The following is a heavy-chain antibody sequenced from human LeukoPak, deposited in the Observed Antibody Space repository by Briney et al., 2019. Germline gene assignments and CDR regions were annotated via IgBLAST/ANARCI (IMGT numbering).Heavy chain of an antibody. CDR2: IYYSGST. J-gene: IGHJ6*02. CDR3: ARVVRFLEWSYGMDV. Sequence: PSETLSLTCTVSGGSISSGGYYWSWIRQHPGKGLERIGYIYYSGSTYYNPSLKSRVTISVDTSKNQFSLKLSSVTAADTAVYYCARVVRFLEWSYGMDVWGQGTTVTVSS. V-gene: IGHV4-31*03. CDR1: GGSISSGGYY. D-gene: IGHD3-3*01.